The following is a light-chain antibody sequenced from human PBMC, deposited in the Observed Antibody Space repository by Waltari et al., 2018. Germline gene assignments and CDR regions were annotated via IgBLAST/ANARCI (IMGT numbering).Light chain of an antibody. CDR1: QSVNGA. Sequence: EIVLTQSPGTVSLSPGEGATLPCRASQSVNGALAWYQQKPGQAPRLLIYHASNRATCIPERFRGSGSGTDFSLTISRLEPEDFAVYYCQHYLRFPVTFGQGTKVEI. V-gene: IGKV3-20*01. CDR2: HAS. CDR3: QHYLRFPVT. J-gene: IGKJ1*01.